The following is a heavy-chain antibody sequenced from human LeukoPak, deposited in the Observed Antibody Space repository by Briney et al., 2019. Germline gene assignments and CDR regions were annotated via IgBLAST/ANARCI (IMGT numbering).Heavy chain of an antibody. J-gene: IGHJ3*02. D-gene: IGHD3-22*01. CDR3: ARVYTYDSSGSDAFDI. V-gene: IGHV3-53*01. Sequence: GGSLRLSCAASGFTVSSNYMSWVRQAPGKGLEWVSVIYSGGSTYYADSVKGRFTISRDNSKNTLYLQMNSLRAEDTAVCYCARVYTYDSSGSDAFDIWGQGTMVTVSS. CDR1: GFTVSSNY. CDR2: IYSGGST.